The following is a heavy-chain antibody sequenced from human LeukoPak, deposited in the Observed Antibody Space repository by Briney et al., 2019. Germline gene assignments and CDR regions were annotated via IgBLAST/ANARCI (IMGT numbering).Heavy chain of an antibody. D-gene: IGHD2-2*02. CDR1: GYIFTGYY. J-gene: IGHJ4*02. V-gene: IGHV1-2*02. CDR3: ARMGKNCSSTSCYTSGFDY. CDR2: INPNSGGT. Sequence: ASVKVSCKASGYIFTGYYMHWVRQAPGQGLEWMGWINPNSGGTNYAQKFQGRVTMTRDTSISTAYMELSRLRSDDTAVYYCARMGKNCSSTSCYTSGFDYWGQGALVTVSS.